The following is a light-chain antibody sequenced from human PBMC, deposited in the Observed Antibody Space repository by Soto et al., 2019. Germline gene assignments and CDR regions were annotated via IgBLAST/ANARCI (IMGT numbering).Light chain of an antibody. CDR1: SSDVGGYNY. Sequence: QSALTQPASVSGSPGQSITISCTGTSSDVGGYNYVSWYQQHPGKAPKLMIYDVRNRPSGVSNRFSGSKSVNTASLTISGLLAEDEADYYCSSYTTISTYVFGTGTKVTVL. CDR3: SSYTTISTYV. V-gene: IGLV2-14*01. CDR2: DVR. J-gene: IGLJ1*01.